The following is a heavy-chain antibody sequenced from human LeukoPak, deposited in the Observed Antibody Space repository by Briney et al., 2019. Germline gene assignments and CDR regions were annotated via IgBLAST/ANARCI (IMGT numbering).Heavy chain of an antibody. CDR3: AKAAYEPWPGASFDY. Sequence: PGGSLRLSCAASGFTVSSNYMSWVRQAPGKGLEWVSVIYSGGSTYYADSVKGRFTISRDNSKNTLYLQMNSLRAEDTAVYYCAKAAYEPWPGASFDYWGQGTLVTVSS. D-gene: IGHD6-19*01. CDR1: GFTVSSNY. V-gene: IGHV3-53*01. J-gene: IGHJ4*02. CDR2: IYSGGST.